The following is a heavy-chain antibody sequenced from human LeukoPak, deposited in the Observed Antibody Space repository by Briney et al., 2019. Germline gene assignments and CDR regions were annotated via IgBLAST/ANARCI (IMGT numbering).Heavy chain of an antibody. CDR3: ARALGSYSDY. CDR1: RFTFSSHW. Sequence: GGSLRLSCAASRFTFSSHWMHWVRQAPGKGLVWISRINSDGSTTNYADSVKGRFTISRDNAKNTLYLQMNSLRAEDTAVYYCARALGSYSDYWGQGPLVTVSS. D-gene: IGHD1-26*01. V-gene: IGHV3-74*01. CDR2: INSDGSTT. J-gene: IGHJ4*02.